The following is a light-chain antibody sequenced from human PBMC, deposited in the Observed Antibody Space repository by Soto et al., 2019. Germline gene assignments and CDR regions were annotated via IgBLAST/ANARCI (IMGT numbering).Light chain of an antibody. J-gene: IGKJ2*01. Sequence: DIVLTQSPGTLSLSPGDRATLSCRASQSVSSTYLAWYQQKPGQAPRLLIYGASSRATGIPDRFSGSGSGTDFTLTISRLEPEDFAVYYCQRYDISPFPFGQGTKLEIK. CDR2: GAS. CDR3: QRYDISPFP. V-gene: IGKV3-20*01. CDR1: QSVSSTY.